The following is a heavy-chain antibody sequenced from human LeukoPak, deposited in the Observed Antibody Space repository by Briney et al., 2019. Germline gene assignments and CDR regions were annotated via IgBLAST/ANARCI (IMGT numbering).Heavy chain of an antibody. V-gene: IGHV4-34*01. D-gene: IGHD6-19*01. CDR3: ARPPSGWPYYFDY. Sequence: PSVTLSLTCAVYGGSFSGYYWSWIRQPPGKGLEWIGKINHSGSTNYNPSLKSRVTISVDTSKNQFSLKLSSVTAADTAVYYCARPPSGWPYYFDYWGQGTLVTVSS. CDR1: GGSFSGYY. J-gene: IGHJ4*02. CDR2: INHSGST.